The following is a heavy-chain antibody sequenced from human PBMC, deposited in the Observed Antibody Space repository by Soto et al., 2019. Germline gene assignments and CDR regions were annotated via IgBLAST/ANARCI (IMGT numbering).Heavy chain of an antibody. Sequence: PSETLSLTCTVSGGSISSYYWSWIRQPPGKGLEWIGYIYYSGSTNYNPSLKSRVTISVDTSKNQFSLKLSSVTAADTAVYYCAREICSSTSCYGVYFDYWGQGTLVTVSS. J-gene: IGHJ4*02. CDR1: GGSISSYY. CDR3: AREICSSTSCYGVYFDY. CDR2: IYYSGST. V-gene: IGHV4-59*01. D-gene: IGHD2-2*01.